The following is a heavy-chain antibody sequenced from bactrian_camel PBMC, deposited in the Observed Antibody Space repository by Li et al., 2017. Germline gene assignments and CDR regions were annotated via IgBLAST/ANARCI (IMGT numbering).Heavy chain of an antibody. J-gene: IGHJ4*01. CDR2: TDRDGTI. Sequence: VQLAESGGGLVQPGGSLRLSCAASGFTFSSTGMSWVRQAPGKEREGVASTDRDGTIHYADSMKGRFTISQDNANNILYLEMSNLKPEDTAMYYCVAEDARMTVWRVSWATCEHNYWGQGTQVTVS. CDR1: GFTFSSTG. V-gene: IGHV3S10*01. CDR3: VAEDARMTVWRVSWATCEHNY. D-gene: IGHD1*01.